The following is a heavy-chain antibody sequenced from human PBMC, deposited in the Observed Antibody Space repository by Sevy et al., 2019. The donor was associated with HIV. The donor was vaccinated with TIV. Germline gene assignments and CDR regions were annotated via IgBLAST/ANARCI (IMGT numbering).Heavy chain of an antibody. CDR3: ARDLPGDSRMDV. Sequence: GGSLRLSCAASGFSFSSYEMNWVRQAPGEGLEWFSYISSSGTTIYYADSVKGRFTVSRDNAKNSLYLQMNSLRGEDTSVYYCARDLPGDSRMDVWGQGTTVTVSS. J-gene: IGHJ6*02. D-gene: IGHD3-22*01. CDR1: GFSFSSYE. CDR2: ISSSGTTI. V-gene: IGHV3-48*03.